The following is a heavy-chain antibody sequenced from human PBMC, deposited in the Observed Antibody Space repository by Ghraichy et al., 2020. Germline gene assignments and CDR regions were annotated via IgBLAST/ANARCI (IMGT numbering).Heavy chain of an antibody. CDR1: GFTFSNYW. V-gene: IGHV3-74*01. Sequence: SCAASGFTFSNYWMHWVRQAPGKGLVWVSRIKSDGSVTDYADSVKGRFTISRDNAKNTVYLQMNSLRAEDTAVYYCVRSFDYWGQGTLVTVSS. J-gene: IGHJ4*02. CDR2: IKSDGSVT. CDR3: VRSFDY.